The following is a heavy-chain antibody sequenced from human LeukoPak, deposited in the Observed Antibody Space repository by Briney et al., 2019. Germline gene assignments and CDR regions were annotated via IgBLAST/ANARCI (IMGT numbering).Heavy chain of an antibody. J-gene: IGHJ4*02. V-gene: IGHV3-23*01. CDR2: ISSSGGRT. Sequence: PGESLRLSCAASGFTLSSYGMSWVRQAPGKGLEWVSPISSSGGRTYYADSVKGRFTISRDNSKNTLYLQMNSLRAEDTAVYYCAKQWVTATFDYWGQGTLVTVSS. D-gene: IGHD2-21*02. CDR1: GFTLSSYG. CDR3: AKQWVTATFDY.